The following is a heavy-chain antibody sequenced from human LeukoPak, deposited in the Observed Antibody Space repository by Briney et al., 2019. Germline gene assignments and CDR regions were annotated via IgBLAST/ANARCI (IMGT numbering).Heavy chain of an antibody. CDR2: IKEDGSLK. D-gene: IGHD2/OR15-2a*01. J-gene: IGHJ4*02. CDR1: GFSVRTNF. CDR3: VRDWAPASMQAAPFDC. Sequence: GGSLRLSCAVSGFSVRTNFMSWVRQAPGKGPEGVANIKEDGSLKHYVDSVEGRFTVSGDNTKNTLYLKMNSLRLEDTAVYYCVRDWAPASMQAAPFDCWGQGTLVTVSS. V-gene: IGHV3-7*01.